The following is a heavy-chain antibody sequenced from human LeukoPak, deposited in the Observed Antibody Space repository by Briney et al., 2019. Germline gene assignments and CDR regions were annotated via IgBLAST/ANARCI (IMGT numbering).Heavy chain of an antibody. D-gene: IGHD3-10*01. V-gene: IGHV4-34*01. Sequence: SETLSLTCAVYGGSFSGYYWSWIRQPPGKGLEWIGEINHSGSTNYNPSLKSRVTISVDTSKNQFSLKLSSVTAADTAVYYCAARITMVRGVIPPNWGQGTLVTVSS. CDR1: GGSFSGYY. J-gene: IGHJ4*02. CDR2: INHSGST. CDR3: AARITMVRGVIPPN.